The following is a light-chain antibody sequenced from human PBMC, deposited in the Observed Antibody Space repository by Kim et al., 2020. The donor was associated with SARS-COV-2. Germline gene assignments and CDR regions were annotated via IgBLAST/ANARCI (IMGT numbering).Light chain of an antibody. CDR3: QQYVSSART. CDR1: ETFSRNS. J-gene: IGKJ1*01. CDR2: GAS. Sequence: SPGERATLSCRASETFSRNSLAWYQQKLGQAPRLLIYGASNRATGMPDRFSGSGSGTDFTLTISRLEPEDFAVYYCQQYVSSARTFGQGTKLDIK. V-gene: IGKV3-20*01.